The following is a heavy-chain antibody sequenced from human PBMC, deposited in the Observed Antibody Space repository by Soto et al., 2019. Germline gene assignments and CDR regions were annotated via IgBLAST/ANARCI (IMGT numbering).Heavy chain of an antibody. CDR3: AKGVWSGFGVYFDY. D-gene: IGHD3-3*01. CDR1: GFTFISYA. V-gene: IGHV3-23*01. J-gene: IGHJ4*02. Sequence: EVQLLESGGGLVQPGGSLRLSCAASGFTFISYAMTWVRQAPGKGLEWVSTLPGRGGGYDTYYAGSVKGRFTISRDNSENTLYLQMNYLRAEDTSVYYCAKGVWSGFGVYFDYWGQGTLVTVSS. CDR2: LPGRGGGYDT.